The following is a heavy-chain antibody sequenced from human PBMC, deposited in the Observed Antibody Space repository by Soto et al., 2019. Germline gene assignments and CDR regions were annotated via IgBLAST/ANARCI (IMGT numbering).Heavy chain of an antibody. V-gene: IGHV4-34*01. J-gene: IGHJ5*02. D-gene: IGHD2-15*01. CDR3: ARGRSCSGGSCYLENWFDP. CDR1: GGSFSGYY. Sequence: SETLSLTCAVYGGSFSGYYWSWIRQPPGKGLEWIGEINHSGSTNYNPSLKSRVTISVDTSKNQFSLKLSSVTAADTAVYYCARGRSCSGGSCYLENWFDPWGQGTLVTVSS. CDR2: INHSGST.